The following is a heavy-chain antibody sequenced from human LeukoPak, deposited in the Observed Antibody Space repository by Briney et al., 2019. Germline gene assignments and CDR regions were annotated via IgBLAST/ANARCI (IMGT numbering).Heavy chain of an antibody. J-gene: IGHJ6*03. CDR1: GFTFSSYT. CDR3: ARGARPAATYYYYYMDV. D-gene: IGHD2-2*01. Sequence: GGSLRLSCAASGFTFSSYTMNWVRQAPGKGLEWVSSISSSSSYIYYADSVKGRFTISRDNAKNSLYLQMNSLRAEDTAVYYCARGARPAATYYYYYMDVWGKGTTVTVSS. V-gene: IGHV3-21*01. CDR2: ISSSSSYI.